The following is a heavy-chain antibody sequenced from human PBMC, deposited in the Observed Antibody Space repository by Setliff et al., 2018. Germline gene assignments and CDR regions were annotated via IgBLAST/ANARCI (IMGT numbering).Heavy chain of an antibody. Sequence: ASVKVSCKASGYTFTAYYIHWVRQAPGQGLEWMGWINPNAGNINYIQKFQGRVTMTRDTSISTAYMELRRLKSDDTAVYYCARGGTTLTSYDYWGQGTLVTVSS. J-gene: IGHJ4*02. CDR2: INPNAGNI. D-gene: IGHD4-4*01. CDR3: ARGGTTLTSYDY. CDR1: GYTFTAYY. V-gene: IGHV1-2*02.